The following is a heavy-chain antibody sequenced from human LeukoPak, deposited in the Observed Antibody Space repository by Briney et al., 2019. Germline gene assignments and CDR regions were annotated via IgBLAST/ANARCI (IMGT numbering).Heavy chain of an antibody. CDR3: AKDTTGYYGSGSYYLVQAFDI. V-gene: IGHV3-23*01. CDR1: GFTFSRHA. CDR2: ISGSGGST. J-gene: IGHJ3*02. D-gene: IGHD3-10*01. Sequence: GGSLRLSCVASGFTFSRHAMNWVRQAPGKGLEWVSVISGSGGSTYYADSVKGRFTISRDNSKNTLYLQMNSLRAEDTAVYYCAKDTTGYYGSGSYYLVQAFDIWGQGTMVTVSS.